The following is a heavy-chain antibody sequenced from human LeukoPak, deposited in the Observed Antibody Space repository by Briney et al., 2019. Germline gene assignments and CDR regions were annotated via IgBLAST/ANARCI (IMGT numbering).Heavy chain of an antibody. CDR3: ARDTGDTYNWFDP. J-gene: IGHJ5*02. V-gene: IGHV1-2*02. CDR2: INPNSGGT. Sequence: ASVTVSCKASGYTFTGYYMHWVRQAPGQGLEWMGWINPNSGGTNYAQKFQGRVTMTRDTSISTAYMELSRLRSDDTAVYYCARDTGDTYNWFDPWGQGTLVTVSS. CDR1: GYTFTGYY. D-gene: IGHD3-16*01.